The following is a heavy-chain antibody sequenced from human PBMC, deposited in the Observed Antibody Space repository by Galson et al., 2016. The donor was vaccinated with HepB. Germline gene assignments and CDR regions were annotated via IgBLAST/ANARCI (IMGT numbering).Heavy chain of an antibody. V-gene: IGHV1-46*02. D-gene: IGHD1-7*01. J-gene: IGHJ4*02. CDR2: INPSAGST. CDR1: GYTFNSYY. CDR3: AREGTNECLDY. Sequence: SVKVSCKASGYTFNSYYIHWVRQGPGQGLEWLGRINPSAGSTTYAQKFQGRITMTTDTSTSTVYMELISLRSEDTAIYYCAREGTNECLDYWGPGPLVTVSS.